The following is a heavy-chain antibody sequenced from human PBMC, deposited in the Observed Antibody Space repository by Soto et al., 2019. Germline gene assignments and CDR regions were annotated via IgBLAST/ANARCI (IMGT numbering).Heavy chain of an antibody. CDR1: GGSISSYY. D-gene: IGHD2-15*01. J-gene: IGHJ6*03. CDR3: ARRVVAATGDYYYYYMDV. Sequence: SETLSLTCTVSGGSISSYYWSWIRQPPWKGLEWIGYIYYSGSTNYNPSLKSRVTISVDTSKNQFSLKLSSVTAADTAVYYCARRVVAATGDYYYYYMDVWGKGTTVTVSS. V-gene: IGHV4-59*08. CDR2: IYYSGST.